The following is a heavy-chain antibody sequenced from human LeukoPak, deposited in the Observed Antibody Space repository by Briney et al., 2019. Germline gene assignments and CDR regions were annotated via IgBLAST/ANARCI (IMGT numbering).Heavy chain of an antibody. Sequence: SVKVSCMASGGTFSSYAISWVRQAPGQGLEWMGGIIPIFGTANYAQKFQGRVTITADESTSTAYMELSSLRSEDTAVYYCASSHFNIVVVPAAKEGWFDPWGQGTLVTVSS. CDR1: GGTFSSYA. CDR2: IIPIFGTA. J-gene: IGHJ5*02. D-gene: IGHD2-2*01. V-gene: IGHV1-69*13. CDR3: ASSHFNIVVVPAAKEGWFDP.